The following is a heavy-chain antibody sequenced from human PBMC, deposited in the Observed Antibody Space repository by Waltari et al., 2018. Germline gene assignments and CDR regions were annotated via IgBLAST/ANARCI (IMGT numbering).Heavy chain of an antibody. V-gene: IGHV4-38-2*02. Sequence: QVQLQESGPGLVKPSETLSLTCAVSGYSISSGYYWGWIRQPPAKGLEWVGSIYHSGSTYYNPSLKSRVTISVDTSKNQFSLKLSSVTAADTAVYYCARDHFWSGAGGFDPWGQGTLVTVSS. D-gene: IGHD3-3*01. CDR1: GYSISSGYY. J-gene: IGHJ5*02. CDR3: ARDHFWSGAGGFDP. CDR2: IYHSGST.